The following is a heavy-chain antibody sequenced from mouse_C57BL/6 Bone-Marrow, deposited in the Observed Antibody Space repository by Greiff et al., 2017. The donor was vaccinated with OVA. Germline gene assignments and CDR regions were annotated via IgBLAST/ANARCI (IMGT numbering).Heavy chain of an antibody. Sequence: QVQLQQPGAELVRPGTSVKLSCKASGYTFTSYWMHWVKQRPGQGLEWIGVIDPSGSYTNYNQKFKGKATLTVDTSSSTAYMQLRSLTSEDAAVYVCARKGVLAYSNPYFAYWGQGTTLTVSS. V-gene: IGHV1-59*01. CDR3: ARKGVLAYSNPYFAY. J-gene: IGHJ2*01. CDR1: GYTFTSYW. CDR2: IDPSGSYT. D-gene: IGHD2-5*01.